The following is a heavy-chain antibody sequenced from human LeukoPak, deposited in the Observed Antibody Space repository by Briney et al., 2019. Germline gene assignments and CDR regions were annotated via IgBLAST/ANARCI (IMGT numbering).Heavy chain of an antibody. CDR1: GFTFSSYA. CDR3: AREYHSGWLSSHWYFDL. CDR2: ISYDGSNK. D-gene: IGHD3-9*01. J-gene: IGHJ2*01. V-gene: IGHV3-30*04. Sequence: QAGGSLRLSCAASGFTFSSYAMHWVRQAPGKGLEWVAVISYDGSNKYYADSVKGRFTISRDNSKNTLYLQMNSLRAEDMAVYYCAREYHSGWLSSHWYFDLWGRGTLVTVSS.